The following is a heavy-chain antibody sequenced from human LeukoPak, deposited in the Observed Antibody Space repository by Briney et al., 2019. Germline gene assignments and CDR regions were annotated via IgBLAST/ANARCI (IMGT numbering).Heavy chain of an antibody. V-gene: IGHV1-46*01. J-gene: IGHJ4*02. D-gene: IGHD3-22*01. Sequence: GASVKVSCKASGYTFTGYYMHWVRQAPGQGLEWMGVINPSGGSTTSAQKFQGRVTMTRDTSTSTVYMELRSLRSEDTAVYYCARGPGPADDGRGYCFDYWGQGTLVTVSS. CDR1: GYTFTGYY. CDR3: ARGPGPADDGRGYCFDY. CDR2: INPSGGST.